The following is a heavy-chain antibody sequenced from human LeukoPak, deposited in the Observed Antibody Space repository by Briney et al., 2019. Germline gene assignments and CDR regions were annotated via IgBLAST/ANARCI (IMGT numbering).Heavy chain of an antibody. CDR2: ISAYNGNT. V-gene: IGHV1-18*01. Sequence: ASVKVSCRASGYTFTSYGISWVRQAPGQGLEWMGWISAYNGNTNYAQKLQGRVTMTTDTSTSTAYMELRSLRSDDTAVYYCARDLDSSGYYRYLDYWGQGTLVTVSS. CDR3: ARDLDSSGYYRYLDY. D-gene: IGHD3-22*01. CDR1: GYTFTSYG. J-gene: IGHJ4*02.